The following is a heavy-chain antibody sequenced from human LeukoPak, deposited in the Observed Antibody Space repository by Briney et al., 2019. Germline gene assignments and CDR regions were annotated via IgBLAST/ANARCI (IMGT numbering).Heavy chain of an antibody. D-gene: IGHD1-1*01. J-gene: IGHJ4*02. V-gene: IGHV6-1*01. CDR2: TYYRSKWYS. Sequence: SQTLSLTCAISGDSVSSTDAAWNWIRQSPSRGLEWLGRTYYRSKWYSEYTMSLRGRVSITSDTSKNHFSLQLNSVTPEDTAIYYCTRAHWRASDSWGQGTQVTVSS. CDR1: GDSVSSTDAA. CDR3: TRAHWRASDS.